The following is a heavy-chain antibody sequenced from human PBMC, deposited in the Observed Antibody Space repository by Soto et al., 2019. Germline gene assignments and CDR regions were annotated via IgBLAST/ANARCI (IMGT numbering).Heavy chain of an antibody. V-gene: IGHV4-39*07. Sequence: SETLSLTCTVSGGSISSSSYYWGWIRQPPGKGQAWIGSIYFSGSTYYNPYLKSRDTILVNTSKTQFSLKLSSVTAADTAVCYGARDPLTGDFPLEAFDIWGQGTMVTVSS. D-gene: IGHD7-27*01. CDR2: IYFSGST. CDR1: GGSISSSSYY. CDR3: ARDPLTGDFPLEAFDI. J-gene: IGHJ3*02.